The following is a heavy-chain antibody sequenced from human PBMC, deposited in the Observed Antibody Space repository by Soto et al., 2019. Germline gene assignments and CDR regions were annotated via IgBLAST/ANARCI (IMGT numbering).Heavy chain of an antibody. Sequence: ASVKVSCKASGYTFTSYAMHWVRQAPGQRLEWMGWINAGNGNTKYSQKFQGRVTMTTDTSTSTAYMELSSLRSDDTAVYYCARGVGSGSYYNQYNWFDPWGQGTLVTSPQ. V-gene: IGHV1-3*01. CDR3: ARGVGSGSYYNQYNWFDP. D-gene: IGHD3-10*01. CDR2: INAGNGNT. CDR1: GYTFTSYA. J-gene: IGHJ5*02.